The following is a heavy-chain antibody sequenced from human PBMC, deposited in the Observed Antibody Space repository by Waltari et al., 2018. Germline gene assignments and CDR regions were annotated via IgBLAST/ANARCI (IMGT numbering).Heavy chain of an antibody. Sequence: VQLVQSGAEVKKPGESLQIPCKGSGYSFTSYWLGWVRQRPGKGLEWMGIIYPGDSDTRYSPSFQGQVTISADKSISTAYLQWSSLKASDTAMYYCARHPRQLPTKNWFDPWGQGTLVTVSS. D-gene: IGHD5-18*01. J-gene: IGHJ5*02. CDR1: GYSFTSYW. CDR3: ARHPRQLPTKNWFDP. CDR2: IYPGDSDT. V-gene: IGHV5-51*01.